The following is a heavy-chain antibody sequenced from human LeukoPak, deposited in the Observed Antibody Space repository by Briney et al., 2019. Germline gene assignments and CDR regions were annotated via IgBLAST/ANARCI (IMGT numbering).Heavy chain of an antibody. Sequence: GGSLRLSCAASGFTFSNAWMSWVRQAPGKGLEWVGRIKSKTDGGTTDYAAPVKGRFTISRDDSKNTLYLQMNSLRAEDTAVYYCARDQWLQSDYYMDVWGKGTTVTVSS. CDR3: ARDQWLQSDYYMDV. D-gene: IGHD5-18*01. CDR2: IKSKTDGGTT. CDR1: GFTFSNAW. V-gene: IGHV3-15*01. J-gene: IGHJ6*03.